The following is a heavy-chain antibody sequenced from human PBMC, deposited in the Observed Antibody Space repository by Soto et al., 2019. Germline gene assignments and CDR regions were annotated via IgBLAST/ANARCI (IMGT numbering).Heavy chain of an antibody. CDR1: GFTFSDYD. Sequence: GGSLRLSCAASGFTFSDYDLQWVRQIPGKGLEWVSTIGTADDTYYPDSVKGRFTISRENGKSSFYLQMNNLRAGDTAVYYCARSRGGEWFGDLLSGGQGALVTVSS. D-gene: IGHD3-10*01. CDR2: IGTADDT. V-gene: IGHV3-13*01. CDR3: ARSRGGEWFGDLLS. J-gene: IGHJ4*02.